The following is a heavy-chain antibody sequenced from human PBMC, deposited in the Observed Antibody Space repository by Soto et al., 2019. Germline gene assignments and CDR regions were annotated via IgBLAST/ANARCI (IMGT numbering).Heavy chain of an antibody. CDR1: GFTFSSYA. CDR2: ISGSGGST. J-gene: IGHJ6*02. V-gene: IGHV3-23*01. CDR3: AKDQDNYYYYGMDV. Sequence: GGSLRLSCAASGFTFSSYAMSWVRQAPGKGLEWVSAISGSGGSTYYADSVKGRFTISRDNSKNTLYLQMNSLRAEDTAVYYCAKDQDNYYYYGMDVWGQGTTVTVSS.